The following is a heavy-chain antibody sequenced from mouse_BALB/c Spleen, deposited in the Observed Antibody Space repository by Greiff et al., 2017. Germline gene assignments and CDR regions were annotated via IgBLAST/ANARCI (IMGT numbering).Heavy chain of an antibody. CDR2: ISSGGGNT. Sequence: EVKLMESGGGLVKPGGSLKLSCAASGFTFSSYTMSWVRQTPEKRLEWVATISSGGGNTYYPDSVKGRFTISRDNAKNNLYLQMSSLRSEDTALYYCARQLGLRGAMDYWGRGTAVTVSS. J-gene: IGHJ4*01. V-gene: IGHV5-9*03. CDR3: ARQLGLRGAMDY. D-gene: IGHD3-1*01. CDR1: GFTFSSYT.